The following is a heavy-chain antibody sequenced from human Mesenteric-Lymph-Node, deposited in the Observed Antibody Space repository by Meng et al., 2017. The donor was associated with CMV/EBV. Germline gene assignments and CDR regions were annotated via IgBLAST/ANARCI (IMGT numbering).Heavy chain of an antibody. CDR3: VKDRYSGRDNWFDS. CDR1: GFIFDDYA. CDR2: ISWYSNNI. D-gene: IGHD3-10*01. V-gene: IGHV3-9*01. Sequence: SLKISCAASGFIFDDYAMHWVRQTPGKGLEWVAGISWYSNNIAYADSVEGRFTISRDNAKNSLYLQMNSLRVEDTALYYCVKDRYSGRDNWFDSWGQGTLVTVSS. J-gene: IGHJ5*01.